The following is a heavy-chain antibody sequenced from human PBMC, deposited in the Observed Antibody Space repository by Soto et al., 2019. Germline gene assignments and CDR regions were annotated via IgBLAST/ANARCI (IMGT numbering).Heavy chain of an antibody. V-gene: IGHV4-39*01. CDR3: ARQGVDWTYDDY. Sequence: PSETLSLTCTVSGGSISSSSYYWGWIRQPPGKGLEWIGSIYYSGSTYYNPSLKSRVTISVDTSKNQFSLKLSSVTAADTAVYYCARQGVDWTYDDYWGQGTLVTVSS. J-gene: IGHJ4*02. CDR2: IYYSGST. D-gene: IGHD3-9*01. CDR1: GGSISSSSYY.